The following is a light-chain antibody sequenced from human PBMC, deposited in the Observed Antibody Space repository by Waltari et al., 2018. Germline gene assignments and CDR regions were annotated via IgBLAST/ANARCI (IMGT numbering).Light chain of an antibody. CDR2: EDS. CDR3: SSFATSGIWV. Sequence: QSALTQPASVSGSPGQSITISCTGTNSYIGNYNLVPWYQQYPGKAPKLVIYEDSQRPSGVSHRFSGSKSGNTASLTISGLQADDESDFHCSSFATSGIWVFGGGTRLTVL. J-gene: IGLJ3*02. V-gene: IGLV2-23*01. CDR1: NSYIGNYNL.